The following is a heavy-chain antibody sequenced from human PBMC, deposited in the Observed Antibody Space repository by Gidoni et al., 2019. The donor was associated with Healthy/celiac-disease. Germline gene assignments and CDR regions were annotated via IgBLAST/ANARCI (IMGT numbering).Heavy chain of an antibody. V-gene: IGHV2-5*01. CDR2: IYWNDDK. CDR1: GLSLSTSGVG. J-gene: IGHJ4*02. D-gene: IGHD1-26*01. CDR3: AHALVGATRGNYFDY. Sequence: QITLKESGPTLVKPTQTLTLTCTFSGLSLSTSGVGVGWIRQPPGKALEWLALIYWNDDKHYSPPLKSRLTITKDTSKNQVVLTMTNMDPVVTATYYCAHALVGATRGNYFDYWGQGTLVTVSS.